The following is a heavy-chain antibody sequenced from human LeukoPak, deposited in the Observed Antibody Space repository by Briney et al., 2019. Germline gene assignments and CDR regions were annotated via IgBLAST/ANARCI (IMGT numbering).Heavy chain of an antibody. V-gene: IGHV3-23*01. CDR3: AKDQKRWMGGSWFGEEAPKNWFDP. Sequence: GGSLRLSCAASGFTLSNYPMGWVRQAPVKGLEWLSAIGEEKSGSWTKSADSVKGRFTISRDNSKNTLYLQMNSLRAEDTAVYYCAKDQKRWMGGSWFGEEAPKNWFDPWGQGTLVTVSS. J-gene: IGHJ5*02. D-gene: IGHD3-10*01. CDR1: GFTLSNYP. CDR2: IGEEKSGSWT.